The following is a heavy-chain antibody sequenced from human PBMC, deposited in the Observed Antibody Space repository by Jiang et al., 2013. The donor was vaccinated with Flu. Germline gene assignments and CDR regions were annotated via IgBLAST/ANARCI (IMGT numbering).Heavy chain of an antibody. Sequence: LLKPSETPSLTCAVYGGSFSGYYWSWIRQPPGKGLEWIGEINHSGSTNYNPSLKSRVTISVDTSKNQFSLKLSSVTAADTAVYYCARGLGIAAPVVVPHWFDPWGQGTLVTVSS. CDR2: INHSGST. J-gene: IGHJ5*02. CDR3: ARGLGIAAPVVVPHWFDP. V-gene: IGHV4-34*01. CDR1: GGSFSGYY. D-gene: IGHD6-6*01.